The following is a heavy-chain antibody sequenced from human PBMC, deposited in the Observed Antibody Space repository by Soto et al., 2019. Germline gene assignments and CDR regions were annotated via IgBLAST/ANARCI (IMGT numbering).Heavy chain of an antibody. J-gene: IGHJ4*02. D-gene: IGHD3-22*01. CDR1: GGSIISYY. CDR2: IYYSGGT. CDR3: ARDSYDSSGYFRGFDY. Sequence: PSETLSLTCTVSGGSIISYYWSWIRQSPWKGLEWIGYIYYSGGTNYNPSLKSRVTISVDTSKNQFSLKLSSLTAADTAVYYCARDSYDSSGYFRGFDYWGQGALVTVSS. V-gene: IGHV4-59*01.